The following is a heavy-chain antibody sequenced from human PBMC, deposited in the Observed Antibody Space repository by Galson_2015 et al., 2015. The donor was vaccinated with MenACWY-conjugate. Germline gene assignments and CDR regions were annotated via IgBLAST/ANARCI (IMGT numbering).Heavy chain of an antibody. CDR1: GFTFNNYW. CDR2: IKADGSFS. V-gene: IGHV3-74*01. D-gene: IGHD1-1*01. CDR3: ARDNNWSFDS. Sequence: SLRLSCAASGFTFNNYWMHWVRHPPGKGLEWISYIKADGSFSNYADSVEGRFTISTDNAKNMVYLQMDGLGDEDTAVYFCARDNNWSFDSWGQGTLVTVSS. J-gene: IGHJ4*02.